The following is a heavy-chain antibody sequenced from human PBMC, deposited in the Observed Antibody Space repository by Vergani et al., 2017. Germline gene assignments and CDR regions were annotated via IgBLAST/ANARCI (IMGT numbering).Heavy chain of an antibody. V-gene: IGHV3-48*03. CDR2: ISSSGSTI. CDR1: GFTFSSYE. CDR3: ARHGYDILTGYYNVGFDY. J-gene: IGHJ4*02. D-gene: IGHD3-9*01. Sequence: EVQLVESGGGLVQPGGSLRLSCAASGFTFSSYEMNWVRQAPGKGLEWVSYISSSGSTIYYADSVKGRFPISSDNAKNSLYLQMNSLRAEDTAVYYCARHGYDILTGYYNVGFDYWGQGTLGTVSS.